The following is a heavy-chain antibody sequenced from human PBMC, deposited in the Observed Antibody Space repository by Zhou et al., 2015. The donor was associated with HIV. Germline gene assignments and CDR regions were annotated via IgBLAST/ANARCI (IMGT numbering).Heavy chain of an antibody. D-gene: IGHD6-6*01. Sequence: QVHLVQSGAEVKKPGSSVTVSCKASGGTFSSYAISWVRQAPGQGLEWMGGIIPIFGTANYAQKFQGRVTITADESTSTAYMELSSLRSEDTAVYYCARPSSSGNYFDYWGQGTLVTVSS. CDR1: GGTFSSYA. CDR3: ARPSSSGNYFDY. V-gene: IGHV1-69*12. J-gene: IGHJ4*02. CDR2: IIPIFGTA.